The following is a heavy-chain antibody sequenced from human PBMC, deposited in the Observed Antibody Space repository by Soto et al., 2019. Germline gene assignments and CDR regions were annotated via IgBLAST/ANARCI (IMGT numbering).Heavy chain of an antibody. D-gene: IGHD2-8*02. V-gene: IGHV1-3*01. Sequence: ASVKVSCKASGYTFSTFSMHWARQAPGQRLKWMGWIKAGNWNTKYSQKFQGRVTITRDTSASAAYLEPSSLRSDDTAVYSCPSDAGSWWSGGQGTLV. CDR2: IKAGNWNT. CDR3: PSDAGSWWS. CDR1: GYTFSTFS. J-gene: IGHJ4*02.